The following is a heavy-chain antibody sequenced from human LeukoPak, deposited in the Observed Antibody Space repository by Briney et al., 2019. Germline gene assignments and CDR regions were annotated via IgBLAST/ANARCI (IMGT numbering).Heavy chain of an antibody. CDR2: ISSSSSTI. D-gene: IGHD6-25*01. CDR3: ASGVAAYYFDY. Sequence: GGSLRLSCAASGFTFSSYSMNWVRQAPGKGLEWVSYISSSSSTIYYADSVKGRFTISRDNAKNSLYVQMNSLRAEDTAVYYCASGVAAYYFDYWGQGNLVTVSS. J-gene: IGHJ4*02. CDR1: GFTFSSYS. V-gene: IGHV3-48*04.